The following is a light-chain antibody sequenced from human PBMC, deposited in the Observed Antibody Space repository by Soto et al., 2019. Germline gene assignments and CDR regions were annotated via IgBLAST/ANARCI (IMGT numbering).Light chain of an antibody. Sequence: QSALTQPASVSGSPGQSITISCTGSSSDVGGYNFVAWYQQHPGKAPKLMIYDVSNRPSGVSNRFSGSKSGNTASLTISGLQPEDEADYYCGSYTTSSTLGVFGGGTKLTVL. J-gene: IGLJ2*01. CDR1: SSDVGGYNF. V-gene: IGLV2-14*03. CDR2: DVS. CDR3: GSYTTSSTLGV.